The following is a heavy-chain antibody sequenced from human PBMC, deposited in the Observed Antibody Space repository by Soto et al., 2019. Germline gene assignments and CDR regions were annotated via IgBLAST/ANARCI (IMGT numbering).Heavy chain of an antibody. CDR2: TYYRSTWYN. D-gene: IGHD6-6*01. Sequence: PSQTLSLTCAISGDSVSSNIAALNWIRQSPWRGLQWRGRTYYRSTWYNDYAISVKSRITINPHTPKNQFSLQLNSVTPEDTAVYYCARDKRDPATRRTPLDVWGKGTTVTVSS. CDR1: GDSVSSNIAA. V-gene: IGHV6-1*01. J-gene: IGHJ6*04. CDR3: ARDKRDPATRRTPLDV.